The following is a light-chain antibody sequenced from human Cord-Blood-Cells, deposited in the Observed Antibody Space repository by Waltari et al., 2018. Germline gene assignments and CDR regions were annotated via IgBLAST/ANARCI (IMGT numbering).Light chain of an antibody. CDR3: VLYMGSGIWV. Sequence: HTVVTQEPSFSVSTLWTVTLTCGFSYVSLSTRYYTRWYQQTPGQAPRTLIYSTITRSSGVPDRFFGSILENKAALTITGAQADDESDYYCVLYMGSGIWVFGGGTKLTVL. V-gene: IGLV8-61*01. CDR2: STI. J-gene: IGLJ3*02. CDR1: YVSLSTRYY.